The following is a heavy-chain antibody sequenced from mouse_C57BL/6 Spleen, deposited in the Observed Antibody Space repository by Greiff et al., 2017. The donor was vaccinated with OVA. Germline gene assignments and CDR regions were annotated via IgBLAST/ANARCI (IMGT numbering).Heavy chain of an antibody. D-gene: IGHD1-1*01. Sequence: EVKLLESGPGLVKPSQSLSLTCSVTGYSITSGYYWNWIRQFPGNKLEWMGYISYDGSNNYNPSLKNRISITRDTSKNQFFLKLNSVTTEDTATYYCARERGTTVVADYYDYWGQGPTLTVSS. CDR3: ARERGTTVVADYYDY. CDR1: GYSITSGYY. CDR2: ISYDGSN. J-gene: IGHJ2*01. V-gene: IGHV3-6*01.